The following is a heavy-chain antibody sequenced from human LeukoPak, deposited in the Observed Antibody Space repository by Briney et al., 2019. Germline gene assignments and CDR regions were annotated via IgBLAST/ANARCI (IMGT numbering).Heavy chain of an antibody. CDR3: AKGKGTQGNYDDY. Sequence: PGGSLRLSCAASGFTFSSYGMHWVRQAPGKGLEWVAVISNDGSNKYYADSVKGRFTISRDNSKNTLYLQMNSLRAEDTAVYYCAKGKGTQGNYDDYWGQGTLVTVSS. J-gene: IGHJ4*02. V-gene: IGHV3-30*18. CDR2: ISNDGSNK. CDR1: GFTFSSYG.